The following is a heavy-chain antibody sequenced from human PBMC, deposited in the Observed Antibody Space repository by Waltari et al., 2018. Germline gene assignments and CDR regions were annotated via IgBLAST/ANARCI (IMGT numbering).Heavy chain of an antibody. CDR1: GYTFTGYY. CDR2: INPNSGGT. J-gene: IGHJ1*01. Sequence: QVQLVQSGAEVQTPGASVKVSCQASGYTFTGYYMHWVRQAPGQGLEWMGRINPNSGGTNYAQKFQGRVTMTRDTSISTAYMELSRLRSDDTAVYYCAAAHCSSTSCYTEYFQHWGQGTLVTVSS. D-gene: IGHD2-2*01. CDR3: AAAHCSSTSCYTEYFQH. V-gene: IGHV1-2*06.